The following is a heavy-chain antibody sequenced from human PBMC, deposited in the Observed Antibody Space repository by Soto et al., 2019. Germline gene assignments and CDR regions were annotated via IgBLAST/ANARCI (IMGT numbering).Heavy chain of an antibody. Sequence: RWSLRLSCAASGFTFSSYAMSWVRQAPGKGLEWVSAISGSGGSTYYADSVKGRFTISRDNSKNTLYLQMNSLRAEDTAVYYCAKDLEYSSSSGYWGQGTLVTVSS. J-gene: IGHJ4*02. CDR2: ISGSGGST. CDR3: AKDLEYSSSSGY. D-gene: IGHD6-6*01. V-gene: IGHV3-23*01. CDR1: GFTFSSYA.